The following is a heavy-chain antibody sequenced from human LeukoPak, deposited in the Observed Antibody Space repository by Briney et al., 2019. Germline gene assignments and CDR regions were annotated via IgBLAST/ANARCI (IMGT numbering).Heavy chain of an antibody. J-gene: IGHJ5*02. CDR3: ARRAVVTMVRGVIKNTRNWFDP. Sequence: PSETLSLTCTVSGGSISSTTYYWAWIRQPPGKGLEWIGSIYKTGSTNYSPSLKSRVTISVDTSKNQFSLKLSSVTAADTAVYYCARRAVVTMVRGVIKNTRNWFDPWGQGTLVTVSS. CDR2: IYKTGST. D-gene: IGHD3-10*01. V-gene: IGHV4-39*07. CDR1: GGSISSTTYY.